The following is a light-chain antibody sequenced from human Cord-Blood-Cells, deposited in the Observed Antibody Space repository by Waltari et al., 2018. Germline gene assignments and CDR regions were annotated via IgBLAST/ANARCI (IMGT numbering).Light chain of an antibody. CDR1: QSVLYSSNNMNY. J-gene: IGKJ2*01. V-gene: IGKV4-1*01. Sequence: DIVMTQSPDSLAVSLGERATINCKSSQSVLYSSNNMNYLAWYQQKPGQPPKLLIYWASTRESGVPDRFSGSGSETDFAHTISSLQAGDVAVYYCQQYYSAPDTFSQGTKLEIK. CDR3: QQYYSAPDT. CDR2: WAS.